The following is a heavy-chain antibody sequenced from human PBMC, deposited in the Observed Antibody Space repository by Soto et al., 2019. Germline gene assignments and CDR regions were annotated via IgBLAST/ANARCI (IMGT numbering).Heavy chain of an antibody. D-gene: IGHD6-6*01. J-gene: IGHJ4*02. CDR3: ARDHGLPYSSSSRPLGY. CDR2: ISYDGSNK. V-gene: IGHV3-30-3*01. Sequence: QVQLVESGGGVVQPGRSLRLSCAASGFTFSSYAMHWVRQAPGKGLEWVAVISYDGSNKYYADSVKGRFTISRDNSKNTLYLQMNGLRAEDTAVYYCARDHGLPYSSSSRPLGYWGQGTLVTVSS. CDR1: GFTFSSYA.